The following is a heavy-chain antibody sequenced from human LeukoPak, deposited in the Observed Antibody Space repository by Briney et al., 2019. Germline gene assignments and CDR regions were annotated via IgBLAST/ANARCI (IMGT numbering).Heavy chain of an antibody. D-gene: IGHD3-10*01. J-gene: IGHJ4*02. CDR2: FDPEDGET. V-gene: IGHV1-24*01. CDR1: GYTLTELS. Sequence: ASVKVSCKASGYTLTELSMHWVRQAPGKGLEWMGGFDPEDGETIYAQKFQGRVTMTEDTSTGTAYMELSSLRSEDTAVYYCATDTTYYYGSGSYYAFDYWGQGTLVTVSS. CDR3: ATDTTYYYGSGSYYAFDY.